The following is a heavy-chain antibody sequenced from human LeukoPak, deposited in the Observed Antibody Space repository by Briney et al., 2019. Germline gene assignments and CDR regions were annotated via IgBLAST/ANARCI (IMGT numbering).Heavy chain of an antibody. CDR2: INHSGST. V-gene: IGHV4-34*01. Sequence: KPSETLSLTCAVYGGSFSGYYWSWIRQPPGKGLEWIGEINHSGSTNYNPSLKSRVTISVDTSKNQSSLKLSSVTAADTAVYYCARRTDFWSGYYYYYYMDVWGKGTTVTVSS. D-gene: IGHD3-3*01. J-gene: IGHJ6*03. CDR1: GGSFSGYY. CDR3: ARRTDFWSGYYYYYYMDV.